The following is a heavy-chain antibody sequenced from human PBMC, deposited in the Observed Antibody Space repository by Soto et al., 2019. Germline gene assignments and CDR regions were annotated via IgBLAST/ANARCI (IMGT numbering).Heavy chain of an antibody. D-gene: IGHD1-26*01. CDR2: IVSGGST. V-gene: IGHV3-53*01. Sequence: EVQAVESGGDLIQPGGSLRLSCAASGFKVGSSYVTWVRQAPGKGLEWVSVIVSGGSTHYADSVTGRFTVSRDVSNNTVYLHMSSLRAEDTAVYFCATDSPNVGIGYFDSWGLGTLVTVSS. J-gene: IGHJ4*02. CDR1: GFKVGSSY. CDR3: ATDSPNVGIGYFDS.